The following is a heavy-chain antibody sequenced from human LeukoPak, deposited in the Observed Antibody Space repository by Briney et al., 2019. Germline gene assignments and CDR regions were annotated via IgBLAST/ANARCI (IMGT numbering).Heavy chain of an antibody. CDR1: GGTFSSYA. D-gene: IGHD3-10*01. Sequence: SVKVSCKASGGTFSSYAISWVRQAPGQGLEWMGGIIPIFGTANYAQKFQGRVTITTDESTSTAYMELSSLRSEDTAVYYCARDSRSHGSLDYWGQGTLVTVSS. V-gene: IGHV1-69*05. J-gene: IGHJ4*02. CDR2: IIPIFGTA. CDR3: ARDSRSHGSLDY.